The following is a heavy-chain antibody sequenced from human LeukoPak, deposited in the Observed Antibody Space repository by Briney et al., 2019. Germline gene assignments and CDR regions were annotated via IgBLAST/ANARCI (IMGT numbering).Heavy chain of an antibody. J-gene: IGHJ4*02. CDR2: ISGYSDNT. V-gene: IGHV1-18*01. CDR1: GYTFTTYG. D-gene: IGHD4-23*01. CDR3: ATFTVVTPLRYFDY. Sequence: ASVKVSCTASGYTFTTYGISWVRQAPGQGPEWMGWISGYSDNTKYSEKLQGRVTVTKDTSTSTAYMELRSLRSEDTAVYYCATFTVVTPLRYFDYWGQGTLVTVSS.